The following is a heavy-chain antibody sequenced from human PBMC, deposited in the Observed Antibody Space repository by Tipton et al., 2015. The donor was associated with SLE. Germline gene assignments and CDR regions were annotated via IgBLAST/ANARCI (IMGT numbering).Heavy chain of an antibody. V-gene: IGHV4-59*12. J-gene: IGHJ5*02. Sequence: TLSLTCSVSNGSMSSYYWSWIRQPPGKGLEWIGYIYYSGSTNYNPSFKSRVTISLDMSRNQFSLKLISMTAADTAVYFCARDRLHLMVRGVMGWFGPWGQGTLVTVSS. CDR2: IYYSGST. CDR3: ARDRLHLMVRGVMGWFGP. D-gene: IGHD3-10*01. CDR1: NGSMSSYY.